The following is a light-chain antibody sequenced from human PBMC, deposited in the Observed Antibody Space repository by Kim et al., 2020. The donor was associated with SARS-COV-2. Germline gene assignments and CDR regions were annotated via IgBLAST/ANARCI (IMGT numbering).Light chain of an antibody. CDR1: SSDIGTYNY. Sequence: QSALTQPASVSGSPGQSITISCTGTSSDIGTYNYFAWYQQHPGKVPRVMIYDDTKRPSGVSDRFSGTKSANTASLTISGLQAEDEADYYCTSYTSSTTWVIGGGTQLTVL. J-gene: IGLJ3*02. CDR2: DDT. V-gene: IGLV2-14*03. CDR3: TSYTSSTTWV.